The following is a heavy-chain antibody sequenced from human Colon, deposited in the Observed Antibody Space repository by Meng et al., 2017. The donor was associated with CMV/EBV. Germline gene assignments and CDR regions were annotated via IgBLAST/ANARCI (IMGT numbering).Heavy chain of an antibody. CDR3: VRESWYFDF. CDR2: IYPQDGGT. Sequence: QVQLVQPGTEVKKPGASVNVSCKTSGYTFTANHLHWVRQAPGQGLEWMGWIYPQDGGTYFAQKFQDRVTLTRDTSITTAYMELSGLTSDDTAIYYCVRESWYFDFWGEGTLVTVSS. D-gene: IGHD6-13*01. V-gene: IGHV1-2*02. J-gene: IGHJ4*02. CDR1: GYTFTANH.